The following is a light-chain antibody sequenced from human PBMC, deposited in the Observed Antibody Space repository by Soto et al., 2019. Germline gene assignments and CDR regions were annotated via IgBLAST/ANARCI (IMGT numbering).Light chain of an antibody. Sequence: EIVLTQSPGTLSLSPGERATLSCRASQSVSGSSLAWYQHKPGQAPRLLIYGASSRATGIPDRFSGSGSGTDFTFIISRLEPEDFEMYYCHQYGSFPHTFGQGTELETK. CDR2: GAS. CDR3: HQYGSFPHT. J-gene: IGKJ2*01. V-gene: IGKV3-20*01. CDR1: QSVSGSS.